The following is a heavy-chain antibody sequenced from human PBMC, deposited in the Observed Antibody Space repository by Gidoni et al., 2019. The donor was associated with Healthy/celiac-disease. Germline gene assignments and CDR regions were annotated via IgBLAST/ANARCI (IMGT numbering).Heavy chain of an antibody. CDR1: GFTFSSYW. D-gene: IGHD4-17*01. CDR2: INSDGSST. V-gene: IGHV3-74*01. CDR3: AREAVTTNYYYYGMDV. Sequence: EVQLVESGGGFVQPGGSLRLSCAASGFTFSSYWMHWVRQAPGKGLVWVSRINSDGSSTSYADSVKGRFTISRDNAKNTLYLQMNSLRAEDTAVYYCAREAVTTNYYYYGMDVWGQGTTVTVSS. J-gene: IGHJ6*02.